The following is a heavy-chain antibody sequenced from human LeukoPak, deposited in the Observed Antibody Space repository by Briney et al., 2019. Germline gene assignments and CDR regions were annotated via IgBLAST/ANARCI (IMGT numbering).Heavy chain of an antibody. CDR3: ARDGREWFGEYYFDY. D-gene: IGHD3-10*01. CDR2: TTPIFGSA. J-gene: IGHJ4*02. V-gene: IGHV1-69*05. Sequence: SMKVSCKASGGTFSSYAISWVGQAPGEGLEWMGGTTPIFGSAEYAQNFQGRVTITTDGSTSSAYMELSRLRSEDTAVYYCARDGREWFGEYYFDYWGQGTLVTVSS. CDR1: GGTFSSYA.